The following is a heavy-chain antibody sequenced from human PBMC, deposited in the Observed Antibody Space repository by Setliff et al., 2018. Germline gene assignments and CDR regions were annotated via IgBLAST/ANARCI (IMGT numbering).Heavy chain of an antibody. CDR1: GGSISSSTYY. CDR3: ARGFDVCGGGACYTDGPYYFDY. Sequence: SSETLSLTCTVSGGSISSSTYYWGWIRQPPGKGLQWIGNIYYTGSTCSDPSLKSRVTVSVDTSKNQFSLKLSSVAAADTAVYYCARGFDVCGGGACYTDGPYYFDYWGLGTLVTVSS. D-gene: IGHD2-21*02. CDR2: IYYTGST. J-gene: IGHJ4*02. V-gene: IGHV4-39*01.